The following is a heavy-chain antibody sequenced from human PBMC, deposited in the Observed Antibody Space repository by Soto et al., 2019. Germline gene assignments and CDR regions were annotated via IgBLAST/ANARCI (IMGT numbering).Heavy chain of an antibody. D-gene: IGHD4-17*01. CDR3: AASVDDYGDYGLDY. Sequence: QVQLQESGPGLVKPSQTLSLTCTVSGGSISSGGYYWSWIRQHPGKGLEWIGYIYYSGSTYYNPSLKSRVTISVDTSKNQFSMKLSSVTAADTAVYYCAASVDDYGDYGLDYWGQGTLVTVSS. CDR1: GGSISSGGYY. CDR2: IYYSGST. V-gene: IGHV4-31*03. J-gene: IGHJ4*02.